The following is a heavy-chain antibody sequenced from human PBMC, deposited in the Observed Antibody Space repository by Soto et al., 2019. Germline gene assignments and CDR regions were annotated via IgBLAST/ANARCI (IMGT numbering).Heavy chain of an antibody. CDR3: ARDQAQYYYDSEDAFDI. CDR2: IYPGDSDT. D-gene: IGHD3-22*01. Sequence: GESLKISCKGSGYSFTSYWIGWVRQMPGKGLEWMGIIYPGDSDTRYSPSFQGQVTISADKSISTAYLQWSSLKASDTAMYYCARDQAQYYYDSEDAFDIWGQGTMVTVSS. J-gene: IGHJ3*02. CDR1: GYSFTSYW. V-gene: IGHV5-51*01.